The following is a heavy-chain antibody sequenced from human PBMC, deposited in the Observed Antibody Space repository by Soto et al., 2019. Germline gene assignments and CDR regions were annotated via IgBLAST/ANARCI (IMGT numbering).Heavy chain of an antibody. CDR1: GGSISSYY. J-gene: IGHJ4*02. CDR2: IYYSGST. V-gene: IGHV4-59*01. CDR3: ARDGYSYGLDY. Sequence: SETLSLTCTVSGGSISSYYWSWIRQPPGKGLEWIGYIYYSGSTNYNPSLKSQVTISVDTSKNQFSLKLSSVTAADTAVYYCARDGYSYGLDYWGQGTLVTVSS. D-gene: IGHD5-18*01.